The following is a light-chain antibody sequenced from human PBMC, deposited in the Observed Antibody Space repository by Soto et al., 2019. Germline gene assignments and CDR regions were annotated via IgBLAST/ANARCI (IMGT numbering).Light chain of an antibody. Sequence: EIVMTQSPATLSVSPGERVTLSCRASQSVSSNVAWYQQKPGQAPRLLIYGASTRATGIPARFSGSGSGTEFTLTISRLQPEDFAVYYCHQYNNWPPWTFGQGTKVEIK. J-gene: IGKJ1*01. V-gene: IGKV3-15*01. CDR2: GAS. CDR3: HQYNNWPPWT. CDR1: QSVSSN.